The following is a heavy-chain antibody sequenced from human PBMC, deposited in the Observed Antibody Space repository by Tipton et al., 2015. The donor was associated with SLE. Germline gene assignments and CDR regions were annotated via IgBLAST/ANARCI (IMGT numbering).Heavy chain of an antibody. CDR3: AASGYSYAIGDY. V-gene: IGHV4-34*01. D-gene: IGHD5-18*01. J-gene: IGHJ4*02. CDR1: GGSFSGYY. Sequence: TLSLTCAVYGGSFSGYYWSWIRQPPGKGLEWIGEINHSGSTNYNPSLKSRVTISVDTSKNQFSLKLSSVTAADTAVYYCAASGYSYAIGDYWGQGTLVTVSS. CDR2: INHSGST.